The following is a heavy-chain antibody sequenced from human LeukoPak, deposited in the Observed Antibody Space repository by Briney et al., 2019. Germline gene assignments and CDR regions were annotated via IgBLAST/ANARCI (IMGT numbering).Heavy chain of an antibody. CDR2: ISSSSSTI. J-gene: IGHJ6*03. D-gene: IGHD4-23*01. Sequence: GGSLRLSCAASGFTFSSYSMNWVRQAPGKGLEWVSYISSSSSTIYYADSVKGRFTISRDNAKNSLYLQMNSLRAEDTAVYYCARAGFYGGKIGLYYYYYMDVWGKGTTVTVSS. V-gene: IGHV3-48*01. CDR3: ARAGFYGGKIGLYYYYYMDV. CDR1: GFTFSSYS.